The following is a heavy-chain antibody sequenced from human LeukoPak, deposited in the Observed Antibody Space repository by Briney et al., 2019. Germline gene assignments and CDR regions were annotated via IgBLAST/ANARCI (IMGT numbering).Heavy chain of an antibody. CDR3: ARVVAADIYYFDY. J-gene: IGHJ4*02. D-gene: IGHD6-25*01. Sequence: GGSLRLSCAASGFTFSDYYMSWIRQAPGKGLEWASYISSSGSTIYYADSVKGRFTISRDNAKNSLYLQMNSLRAEDAAVYYCARVVAADIYYFDYWGQGTLVTVSS. CDR2: ISSSGSTI. V-gene: IGHV3-11*01. CDR1: GFTFSDYY.